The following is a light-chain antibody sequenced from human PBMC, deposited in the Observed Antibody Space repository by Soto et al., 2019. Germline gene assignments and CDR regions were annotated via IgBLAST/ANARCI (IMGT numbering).Light chain of an antibody. CDR2: GAS. CDR1: QSVSSSY. CDR3: QRYGSSPRT. J-gene: IGKJ1*01. V-gene: IGKV3-20*01. Sequence: EIVLTQSPGTLSLSPGERATLSCRASQSVSSSYLVCYQQKPGQAPRLLIYGASSRATGIPDRFSGSGSGTDFTLTISRLEPEDFAVYYCQRYGSSPRTFGQGTKVEIK.